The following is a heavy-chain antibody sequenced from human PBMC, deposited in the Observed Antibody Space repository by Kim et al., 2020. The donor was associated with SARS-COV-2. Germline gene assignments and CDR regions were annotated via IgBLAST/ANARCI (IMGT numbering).Heavy chain of an antibody. V-gene: IGHV3-23*01. J-gene: IGHJ6*02. CDR3: AKGPKRIWFGELTGSQYYGMDV. CDR2: ISGSGGST. D-gene: IGHD3-10*01. CDR1: GFTFSSYA. Sequence: GGSLRLSCAASGFTFSSYAMSWVRQAPGKGLEWVSAISGSGGSTYYADSVKGRFTSSRDNSKNTLYLQMNSLRAEATAVYYCAKGPKRIWFGELTGSQYYGMDVWGQETTVTVSS.